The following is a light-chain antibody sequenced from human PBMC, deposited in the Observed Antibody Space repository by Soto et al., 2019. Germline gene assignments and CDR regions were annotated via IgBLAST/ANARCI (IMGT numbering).Light chain of an antibody. CDR1: HSVTSDY. J-gene: IGKJ1*01. Sequence: EIVLTQSPGTLSLSPGERATLSCRASHSVTSDYLAWFQHKPGQPPRLVIYHASTKATGTPARFSGRGSGTAFTLSISSLEPEDFAMYYCQQYGSAPRSFGQGTKVEI. CDR2: HAS. V-gene: IGKV3-20*01. CDR3: QQYGSAPRS.